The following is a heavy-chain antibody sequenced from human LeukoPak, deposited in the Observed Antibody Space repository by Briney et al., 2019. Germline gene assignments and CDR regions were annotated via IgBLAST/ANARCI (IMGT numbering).Heavy chain of an antibody. CDR3: ARARYVWGSYAQY. CDR1: GGSFSGYY. J-gene: IGHJ4*02. Sequence: SETLSLTCAVYGGSFSGYYWSWIRQPPGKGLEWIGEINHSGSTNYNPSPKSRVTISVDTSKNQFSLKLSSVTAADTAVYYCARARYVWGSYAQYWGQGTLVTVSS. CDR2: INHSGST. D-gene: IGHD3-16*01. V-gene: IGHV4-34*01.